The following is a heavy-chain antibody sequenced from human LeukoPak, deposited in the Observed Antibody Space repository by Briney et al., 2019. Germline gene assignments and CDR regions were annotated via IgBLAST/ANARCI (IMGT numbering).Heavy chain of an antibody. CDR3: ARDSHTWYGQYYFDF. Sequence: SETLSLTCTVSGGSIIDSSYYWGWIRQPPGKGLEWIGNIYYFGTTLHNPSLKSRVTMSVDTSKNQFSLKLSSVTAADTAVYYCARDSHTWYGQYYFDFWGQGALVTVSS. J-gene: IGHJ4*02. CDR1: GGSIIDSSYY. V-gene: IGHV4-39*07. D-gene: IGHD6-13*01. CDR2: IYYFGTT.